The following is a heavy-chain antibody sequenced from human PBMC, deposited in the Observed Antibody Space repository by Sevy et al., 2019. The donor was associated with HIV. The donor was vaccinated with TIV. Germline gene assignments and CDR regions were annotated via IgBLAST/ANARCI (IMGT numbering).Heavy chain of an antibody. V-gene: IGHV1-2*04. J-gene: IGHJ3*02. Sequence: ASVKVSCKASGYTFTGYYMHWVRQAPGQGLEWMGWINPNSVGTNYAQKFQGWVTMTRDTSISTAYMELSRLRSDDTAVYYCARDGTINAFDIWGQGTMVTVSS. CDR2: INPNSVGT. CDR3: ARDGTINAFDI. CDR1: GYTFTGYY. D-gene: IGHD1-26*01.